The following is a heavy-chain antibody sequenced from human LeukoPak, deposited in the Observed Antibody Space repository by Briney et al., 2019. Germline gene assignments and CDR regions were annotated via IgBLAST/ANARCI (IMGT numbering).Heavy chain of an antibody. CDR3: ARRTRVYSYGSLAY. Sequence: SETLSLTYIVSGGSISSSSYFWGWIRQPPGKGLEWIGSIYYSGSTYYNPSLKSRVTISVDTSKNQFSLKLSSVTAADTAVYYCARRTRVYSYGSLAYWGQGTLVTVSS. D-gene: IGHD5-18*01. CDR2: IYYSGST. J-gene: IGHJ4*02. V-gene: IGHV4-39*01. CDR1: GGSISSSSYF.